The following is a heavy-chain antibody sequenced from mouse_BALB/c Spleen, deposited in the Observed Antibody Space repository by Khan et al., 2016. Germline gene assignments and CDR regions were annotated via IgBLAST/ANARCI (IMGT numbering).Heavy chain of an antibody. Sequence: QLQESGPGLVKPSQSLSLTCTVTGYSITSDYAWNWIRQFPGNKLEWMGYISYSGSTSYNPSLKSRISITRDTSKNQFFLQLNSVTTEDTATYYCARSPLYGNYVDYFDYWGQGTTLTVSS. CDR3: ARSPLYGNYVDYFDY. J-gene: IGHJ2*01. CDR1: GYSITSDYA. CDR2: ISYSGST. V-gene: IGHV3-2*02. D-gene: IGHD2-1*01.